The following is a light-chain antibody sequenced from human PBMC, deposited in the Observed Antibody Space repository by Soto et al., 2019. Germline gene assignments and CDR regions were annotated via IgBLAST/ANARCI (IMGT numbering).Light chain of an antibody. J-gene: IGKJ5*01. CDR3: QQRSNWPIT. CDR1: QTISDW. Sequence: DIQMTQSPSTLSASIGDRVTITCRASQTISDWLAWHQQKPGKAPKLLIYKASSLESGLPSRFSGSGSGTEFTLTISSLQPDDFAVYYCQQRSNWPITFGQGTRLEI. V-gene: IGKV1-5*03. CDR2: KAS.